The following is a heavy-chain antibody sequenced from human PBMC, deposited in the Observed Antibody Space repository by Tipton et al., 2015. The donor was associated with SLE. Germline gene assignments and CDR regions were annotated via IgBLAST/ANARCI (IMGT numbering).Heavy chain of an antibody. CDR3: ARGGAVYYYYYYMDV. J-gene: IGHJ6*03. CDR1: GGSFSDYY. CDR2: INHSGST. D-gene: IGHD3-10*01. V-gene: IGHV4-34*01. Sequence: AGLVKPSETLSLTCAVYGGSFSDYYWSWIRQPPGKGLEWIGEINHSGSTNYNPSLKSRVTISEDTSKNQFSLKLSSVTAADTAVYYCARGGAVYYYYYYMDVWGKGTTVTVSS.